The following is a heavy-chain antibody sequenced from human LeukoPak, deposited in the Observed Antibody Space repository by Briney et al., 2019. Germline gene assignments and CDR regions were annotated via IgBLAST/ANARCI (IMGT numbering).Heavy chain of an antibody. V-gene: IGHV1-2*02. J-gene: IGHJ3*02. CDR3: ARGPGEDAFDI. CDR2: INPNSGGT. Sequence: GASVKVSCKASGYTFTSYGISWVRQAPGQGLEWMGWINPNSGGTNYAQKFQGGVTMTRDTSISTAYMELSRLRSDDTAVYYCARGPGEDAFDIWGQGTMVTVSS. D-gene: IGHD3-10*01. CDR1: GYTFTSYG.